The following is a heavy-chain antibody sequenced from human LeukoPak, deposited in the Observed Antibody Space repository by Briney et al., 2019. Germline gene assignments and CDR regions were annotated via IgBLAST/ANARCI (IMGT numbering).Heavy chain of an antibody. D-gene: IGHD3-22*01. CDR2: IKSDGST. Sequence: GGSLRLSCAASGFTFSSYWMHWVRQAPGKGLVWVSRIKSDGSTRYADSVKGRFTVSRNNAKNTVSLQMNSLRAEDTGVYYCARAPSEIGGYYPEYFRHWGQGTLVIVSS. J-gene: IGHJ1*01. CDR3: ARAPSEIGGYYPEYFRH. V-gene: IGHV3-74*01. CDR1: GFTFSSYW.